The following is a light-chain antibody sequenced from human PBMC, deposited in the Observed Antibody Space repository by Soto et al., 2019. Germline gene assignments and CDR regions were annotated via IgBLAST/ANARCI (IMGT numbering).Light chain of an antibody. CDR3: QQLNSYPLA. Sequence: IQLTQSPSSLSASVGDRVTITCRASQGISSYLAWYQQKPGKAPKLLIYDASTLQSGVPSRFSASGSGTEFTLTISSLQPEDFATYYCQQLNSYPLAFGRGTKVDIK. CDR2: DAS. V-gene: IGKV1-9*01. J-gene: IGKJ4*02. CDR1: QGISSY.